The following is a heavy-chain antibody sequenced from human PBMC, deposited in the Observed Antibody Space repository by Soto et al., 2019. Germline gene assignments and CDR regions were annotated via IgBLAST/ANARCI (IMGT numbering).Heavy chain of an antibody. J-gene: IGHJ4*02. CDR1: GFTFSIFA. CDR2: ISGSGGST. V-gene: IGHV3-23*01. D-gene: IGHD7-27*01. CDR3: AKEVSLGSTVDLGY. Sequence: GSLRLSCAASGFTFSIFAMSWVRQSPGKGLEWVSTISGSGGSTYYADAVKGRFTISRDNSMGTLYLQMKSLRVEDTAIYYCAKEVSLGSTVDLGYWGQGALVTVSS.